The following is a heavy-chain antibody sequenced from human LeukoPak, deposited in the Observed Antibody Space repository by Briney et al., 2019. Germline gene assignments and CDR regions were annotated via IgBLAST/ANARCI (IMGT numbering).Heavy chain of an antibody. D-gene: IGHD4-17*01. Sequence: PSETLSLTCAVYGGSFSGYYWSWIRQPPGKGLEWIGEINHSGSTNYNPSLKSRVTISVDTSKNQFSLKLSSVTAADTAVYYCARSRTVTFDYWGQGTPVTVSS. CDR3: ARSRTVTFDY. CDR2: INHSGST. J-gene: IGHJ4*02. CDR1: GGSFSGYY. V-gene: IGHV4-34*01.